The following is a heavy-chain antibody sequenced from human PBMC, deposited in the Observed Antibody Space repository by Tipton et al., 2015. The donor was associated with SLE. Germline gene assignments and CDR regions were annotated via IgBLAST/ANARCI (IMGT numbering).Heavy chain of an antibody. J-gene: IGHJ4*02. CDR2: IYYRGST. Sequence: TLSLTCAVYGGSFSGYYWSWIRQPPGKGLEWIGRIYYRGSTYYNPSLKRGATISVDTSTNQFSLKLSSVTAADTAVYYCARDLIRAGYFDDWGQGTLVAVSS. CDR3: ARDLIRAGYFDD. V-gene: IGHV4-34*01. CDR1: GGSFSGYY. D-gene: IGHD3-10*01.